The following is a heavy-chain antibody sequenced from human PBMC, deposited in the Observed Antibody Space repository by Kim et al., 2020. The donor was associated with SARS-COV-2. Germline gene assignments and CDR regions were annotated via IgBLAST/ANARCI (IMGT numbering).Heavy chain of an antibody. CDR3: ARDAADYYGSGSLLSGMDV. J-gene: IGHJ6*02. CDR2: IIPIFGTA. Sequence: SVKVSCKASGGTFSSYAISWVRQAPGQGLEWMGGIIPIFGTANYAQKFLGRVTITADESTSTAYMELSSLRSEDTAVYYCARDAADYYGSGSLLSGMDVWGQGTTVTVSS. D-gene: IGHD3-10*01. V-gene: IGHV1-69*13. CDR1: GGTFSSYA.